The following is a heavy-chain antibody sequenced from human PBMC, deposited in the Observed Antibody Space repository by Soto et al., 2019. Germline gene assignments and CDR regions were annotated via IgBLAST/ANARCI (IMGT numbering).Heavy chain of an antibody. J-gene: IGHJ6*02. V-gene: IGHV3-7*03. CDR2: IKQDGSEK. CDR3: ARGERFQEDYYSYGMDV. CDR1: GFTFSSYW. Sequence: PGGSLRLSCAASGFTFSSYWMSWVRQAPGKGLEWVANIKQDGSEKYYVDSVKGRFTISRDNAKNSLYLQMNSLRAEDTAVYYCARGERFQEDYYSYGMDVWGQGTKVTVSS. D-gene: IGHD3-10*01.